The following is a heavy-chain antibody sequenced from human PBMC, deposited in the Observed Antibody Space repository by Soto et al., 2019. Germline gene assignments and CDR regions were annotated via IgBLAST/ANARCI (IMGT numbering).Heavy chain of an antibody. V-gene: IGHV4-59*01. Sequence: QVQLQESGPGLVKPSETLSLTCTVSGDSIRSYYWNWIRQTPGKGLEWIGHIYYTGRTNYNPSLKSRVTISVDTSKNQFSLKMNSVTAADTAVYYCARGGDGYNDVSEHLDYWGPGTLVTVSS. CDR3: ARGGDGYNDVSEHLDY. CDR1: GDSIRSYY. CDR2: IYYTGRT. J-gene: IGHJ4*02. D-gene: IGHD5-12*01.